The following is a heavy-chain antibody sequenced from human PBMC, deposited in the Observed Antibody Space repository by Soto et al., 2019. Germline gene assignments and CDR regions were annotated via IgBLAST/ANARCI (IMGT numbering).Heavy chain of an antibody. CDR3: ATSQKGYNWNYFDH. CDR1: GGSISGSYYY. Sequence: PSETLSLTCAVSGGSISGSYYYWAWLRQSPGKGPEWIGSVFYTGFTSYNPSLESRVSVSVDTSRSQFSLKLSAVTAADTAVYYCATSQKGYNWNYFDHWGQGALVTV. V-gene: IGHV4-39*01. D-gene: IGHD1-20*01. CDR2: VFYTGFT. J-gene: IGHJ4*02.